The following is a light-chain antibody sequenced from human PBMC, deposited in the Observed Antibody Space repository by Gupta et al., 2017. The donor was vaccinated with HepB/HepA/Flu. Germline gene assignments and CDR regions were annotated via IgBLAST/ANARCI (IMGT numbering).Light chain of an antibody. CDR3: QQRSSWLT. J-gene: IGKJ4*01. CDR1: QSISSY. Sequence: EVVLTQSPVTLSLSPGERATLSCRASQSISSYLAWYQQKPGQAPRLLIYDASIRATGIPARFSGTGSGTDFTLTISSLEPEDFAVYYCQQRSSWLTFGGGTKVEIK. CDR2: DAS. V-gene: IGKV3-11*01.